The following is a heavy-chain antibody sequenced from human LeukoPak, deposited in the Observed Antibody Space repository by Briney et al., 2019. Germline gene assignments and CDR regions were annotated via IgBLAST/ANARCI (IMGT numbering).Heavy chain of an antibody. CDR2: IIPIFGTA. J-gene: IGHJ6*03. CDR1: GGTFSSYA. D-gene: IGHD1-20*01. Sequence: GASVKVSCKASGGTFSSYAISWVRQAPGQGLEWMGGIIPIFGTANYAQKFQGRVTITTDESTSTAYMELSSLRSEDTAVYYRASCITGDYYYYYYMAVWGKGTTVTVSS. CDR3: ASCITGDYYYYYYMAV. V-gene: IGHV1-69*05.